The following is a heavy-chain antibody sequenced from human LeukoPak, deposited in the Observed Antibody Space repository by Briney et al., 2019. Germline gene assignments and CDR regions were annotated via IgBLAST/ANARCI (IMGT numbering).Heavy chain of an antibody. CDR3: ARDGGIAVAAEVYFDY. Sequence: GGSLRLSCAASGFTFSSYEMNWVRQAPGKGLEWVSYISSSGSTIYYADSVKGRFTISRDNAKNSLYLQMNSLRAEDTAVYYCARDGGIAVAAEVYFDYWGQGTLVTVPS. V-gene: IGHV3-48*03. D-gene: IGHD6-19*01. J-gene: IGHJ4*02. CDR2: ISSSGSTI. CDR1: GFTFSSYE.